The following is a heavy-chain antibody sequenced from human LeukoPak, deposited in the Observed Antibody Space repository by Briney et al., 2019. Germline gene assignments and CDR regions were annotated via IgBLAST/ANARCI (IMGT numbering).Heavy chain of an antibody. J-gene: IGHJ4*02. V-gene: IGHV4-59*12. CDR2: IDYRGST. CDR3: ARGSFLFDY. D-gene: IGHD2-21*01. Sequence: SETLSLTCTVSGDSISTYYWSWIRQPPGKGLEWIAYIDYRGSTTYNPSLRSRVTISVDTSRNQFSLKLSSVTAADTAVYYCARGSFLFDYWGQGTLVTVSS. CDR1: GDSISTYY.